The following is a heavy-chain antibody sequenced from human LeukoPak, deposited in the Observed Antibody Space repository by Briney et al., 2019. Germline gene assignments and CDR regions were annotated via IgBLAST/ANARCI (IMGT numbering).Heavy chain of an antibody. CDR2: IYHSGST. V-gene: IGHV4-59*12. Sequence: SETLSLTCTVSGGSISSYYWSWIRQPPGKGLEWIGYIYHSGSTYYNPSLKSRVTISVDRSKNQFSLKLSSVTAADTAVYYCARDPYYGPHWYFDLWGRGTLVTVSS. CDR3: ARDPYYGPHWYFDL. CDR1: GGSISSYY. D-gene: IGHD3-10*01. J-gene: IGHJ2*01.